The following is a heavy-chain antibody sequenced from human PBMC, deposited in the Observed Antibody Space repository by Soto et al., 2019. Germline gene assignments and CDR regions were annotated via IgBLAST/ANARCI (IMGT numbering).Heavy chain of an antibody. CDR3: ARAVTSYYDSSGYGGSFDY. D-gene: IGHD3-22*01. CDR2: IYYSGST. J-gene: IGHJ4*02. CDR1: GGSISSGGYY. Sequence: SETLSLTCTVSGGSISSGGYYWSWIRQHPGKGLEWIGYIYYSGSTYYNPSLKSRVTISVDTSKNQFSLKLSSVTAADTAVYYCARAVTSYYDSSGYGGSFDYWGQGTLVTVSS. V-gene: IGHV4-31*03.